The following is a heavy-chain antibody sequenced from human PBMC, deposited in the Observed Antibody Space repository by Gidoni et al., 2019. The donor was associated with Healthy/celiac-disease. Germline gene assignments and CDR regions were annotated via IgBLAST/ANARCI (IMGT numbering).Heavy chain of an antibody. V-gene: IGHV3-30*18. CDR3: AKVGLNYDFWSGYFDY. CDR2: ISYDGSNK. Sequence: QVQLVESGGGVVQPGRSLRPAWPAAGSTLSSYGMHWVRQAPGKGLELVAVISYDGSNKYYADSVKGRFTIARDKSKNTLYLQMSSLRAEDTAVYYCAKVGLNYDFWSGYFDYWGQGTLVTVSS. CDR1: GSTLSSYG. J-gene: IGHJ4*02. D-gene: IGHD3-3*01.